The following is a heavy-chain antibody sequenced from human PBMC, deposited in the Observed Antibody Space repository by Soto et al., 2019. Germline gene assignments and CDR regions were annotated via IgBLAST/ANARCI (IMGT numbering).Heavy chain of an antibody. J-gene: IGHJ4*02. CDR1: GFTFSSYA. CDR2: ISYDGSNK. CDR3: ARYQGWEPSLLDY. D-gene: IGHD1-26*01. V-gene: IGHV3-30-3*01. Sequence: QVQLVESGGGVVQPGRSLRLSCAASGFTFSSYAMHWVRQAPGKGLEWVAVISYDGSNKYYADSVKGRFTISRDNSKNPLYLQMNSLRAADTAVYYCARYQGWEPSLLDYWGQGTLVTVSS.